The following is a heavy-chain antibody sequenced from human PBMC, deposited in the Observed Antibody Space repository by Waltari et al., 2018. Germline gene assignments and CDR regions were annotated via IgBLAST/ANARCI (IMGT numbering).Heavy chain of an antibody. CDR3: ARHGAVTISYFDY. J-gene: IGHJ4*02. D-gene: IGHD4-4*01. CDR2: IYHIGST. Sequence: QVQLQESGPGLVKPSETLSLTCAVSGYSISSGYYWGWIRQPPGKGLEWIGSIYHIGSTYYNPSLKSRVTISVDTSKNQFSLKLSSVTAADTAVYYCARHGAVTISYFDYWGQGTLVTVSS. CDR1: GYSISSGYY. V-gene: IGHV4-38-2*01.